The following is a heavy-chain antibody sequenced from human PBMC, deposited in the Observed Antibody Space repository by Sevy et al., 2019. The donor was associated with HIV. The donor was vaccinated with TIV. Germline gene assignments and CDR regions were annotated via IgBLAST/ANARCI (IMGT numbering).Heavy chain of an antibody. D-gene: IGHD2-2*01. V-gene: IGHV4-59*01. J-gene: IGHJ6*03. CDR3: ASVVVVPAAKYFYFYYMDV. CDR2: IYNSGST. CDR1: GDSISNYY. Sequence: SETLSLTCTVSGDSISNYYGSWIRQPPGKGLEWIGYIYNSGSTNYNPSLKSRVTISVDTSKNQFSLKLGSVTAADTAVYYCASVVVVPAAKYFYFYYMDVWGKGTTVTVSS.